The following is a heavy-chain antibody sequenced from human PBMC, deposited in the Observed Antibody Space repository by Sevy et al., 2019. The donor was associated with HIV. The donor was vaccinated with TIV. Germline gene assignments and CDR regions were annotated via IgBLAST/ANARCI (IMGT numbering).Heavy chain of an antibody. V-gene: IGHV3-7*01. J-gene: IGHJ4*02. CDR1: GFTFSSYW. CDR3: ARGAATGVRRLGVDF. CDR2: IGQDGSEK. D-gene: IGHD3-10*01. Sequence: GGCLRLSCVASGFTFSSYWMTWVRQAPGKGPEWVANIGQDGSEKYHVDSVKGRFTISRDNAKNSLYLQMNSLRVEDTAVYYCARGAATGVRRLGVDFWGQGSPVTVSS.